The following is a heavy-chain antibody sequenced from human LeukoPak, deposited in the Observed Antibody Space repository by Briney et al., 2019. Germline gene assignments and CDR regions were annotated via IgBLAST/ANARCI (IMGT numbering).Heavy chain of an antibody. CDR2: ITHHGNTA. Sequence: TGGSLRLSCAASGFIFSEYAMHWVRQAPGKGLEWVATITHHGNTAYYADSVKGRFTISRDNSKNTVSLQMNSLRPEDTALYHCVKDDSHYGSIENDHWGQGNLVTVSS. CDR3: VKDDSHYGSIENDH. D-gene: IGHD3-10*01. CDR1: GFIFSEYA. J-gene: IGHJ5*02. V-gene: IGHV3-30-3*01.